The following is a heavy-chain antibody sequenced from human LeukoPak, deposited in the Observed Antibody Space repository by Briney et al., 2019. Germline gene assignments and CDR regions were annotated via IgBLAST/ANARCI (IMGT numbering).Heavy chain of an antibody. CDR1: GGSISSSSYY. J-gene: IGHJ4*02. V-gene: IGHV4-39*07. CDR3: ARGRYYFDY. Sequence: SETLSLTCTVSGGSISSSSYYWGWIRQPPGKGLEWIGSIYYSGSTYYNPSLKRRVTISVDTSKNQFSLKLSSVTAADTAVYYCARGRYYFDYWGRGTLVTVFS. CDR2: IYYSGST.